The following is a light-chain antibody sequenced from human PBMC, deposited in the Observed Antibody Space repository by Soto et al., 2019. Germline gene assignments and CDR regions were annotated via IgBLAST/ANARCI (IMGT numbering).Light chain of an antibody. CDR3: QQYDTYWT. CDR2: KAS. CDR1: QSISNW. J-gene: IGKJ1*01. V-gene: IGKV1-5*03. Sequence: DIQMTQSPSTLSAYVGDRVTITCRASQSISNWLAWFQQKPGKAPDLLIYKASTLENGDPSRLSGSGSGTEFTLTISSLQPDDFATYYCQQYDTYWTFGQGTKVEIK.